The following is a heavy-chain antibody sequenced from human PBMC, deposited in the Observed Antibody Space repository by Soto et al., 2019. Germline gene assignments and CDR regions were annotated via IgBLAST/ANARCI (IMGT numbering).Heavy chain of an antibody. CDR1: GGSISSYY. D-gene: IGHD4-17*01. CDR3: ARLMTTVTGSWFDP. J-gene: IGHJ5*02. Sequence: SETLSLTCTVSGGSISSYYWSWIRQPPGKGLEWIGYIYYSGSTNYNPSLKSRVTISVDTSKNQFSLKLSSVTAADTAVYYCARLMTTVTGSWFDPWGQGTLVTVSS. V-gene: IGHV4-59*08. CDR2: IYYSGST.